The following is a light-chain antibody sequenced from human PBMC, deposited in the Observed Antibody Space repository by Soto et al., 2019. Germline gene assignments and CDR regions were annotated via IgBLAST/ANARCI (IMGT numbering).Light chain of an antibody. CDR1: STDVGDSNH. CDR2: EVS. J-gene: IGLJ1*01. V-gene: IGLV2-14*01. Sequence: QSVLTQPASVSGSPGQSITISCTGTSTDVGDSNHVSWYQHHPGKAPKLIIYEVSYRPSGVSNRFSGSKSAYTASLTISGLQAEDEAVYYCNSQTTSGIRVFGTGTKLTVL. CDR3: NSQTTSGIRV.